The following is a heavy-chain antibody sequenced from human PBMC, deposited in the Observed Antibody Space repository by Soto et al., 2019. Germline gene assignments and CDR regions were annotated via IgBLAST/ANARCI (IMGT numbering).Heavy chain of an antibody. CDR2: IYHSGST. J-gene: IGHJ6*02. Sequence: PSETLSLTCAVSGGSISSSNWWSWVRQPPGKGLEWIGEIYHSGSTNYNPSLKSRVTISVDKSKNQFSLKLSSVTAADTAVYYCARGNCSSTSCYSYFYYGMDVWGQGTTVTVS. V-gene: IGHV4-4*02. CDR3: ARGNCSSTSCYSYFYYGMDV. CDR1: GGSISSSNW. D-gene: IGHD2-2*01.